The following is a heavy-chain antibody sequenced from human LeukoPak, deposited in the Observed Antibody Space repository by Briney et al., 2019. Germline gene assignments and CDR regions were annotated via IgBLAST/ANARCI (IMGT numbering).Heavy chain of an antibody. CDR2: INPNSGGT. CDR3: AREGYCRGGSCLDY. CDR1: GYTFTSYD. D-gene: IGHD2-15*01. V-gene: IGHV1-2*02. Sequence: ASVKVSCKASGYTFTSYDISWVRQAPGQGLEWMGWINPNSGGTNYAQQFQGRVTMTRDTSISTYYMELSRLISDDTAVYYCAREGYCRGGSCLDYWGQGALVTVSS. J-gene: IGHJ4*02.